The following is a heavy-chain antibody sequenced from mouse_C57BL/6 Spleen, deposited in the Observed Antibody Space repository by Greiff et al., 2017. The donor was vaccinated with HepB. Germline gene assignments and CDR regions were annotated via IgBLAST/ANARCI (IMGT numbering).Heavy chain of an antibody. J-gene: IGHJ1*03. CDR3: ATGITTVVAHWYFDV. CDR2: INPNNGGT. Sequence: VQLQQSGPELVKPGASVKMSCKASGYTFTDYNMHWVKQSHGKSLEWIGYINPNNGGTSYNQKFKGKATLTVNKSSSTAYMERRSLTSEDSAVYYCATGITTVVAHWYFDVWGTGTTVTVSS. V-gene: IGHV1-22*01. D-gene: IGHD1-1*01. CDR1: GYTFTDYN.